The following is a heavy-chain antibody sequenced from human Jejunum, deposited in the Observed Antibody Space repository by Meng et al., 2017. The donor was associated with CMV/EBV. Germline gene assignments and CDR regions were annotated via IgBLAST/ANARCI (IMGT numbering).Heavy chain of an antibody. CDR1: YA. J-gene: IGHJ6*02. CDR3: ARDPGATFFYYYFSMDV. CDR2: ISGSGDDT. V-gene: IGHV3-23*01. D-gene: IGHD1-1*01. Sequence: YAMPWVRPAPGKGLEWVSAISGSGDDTHYADSVKGRFTISRDNSKNTVYLQLVSLTAEDTAVYYCARDPGATFFYYYFSMDVWGQGTTVTVSS.